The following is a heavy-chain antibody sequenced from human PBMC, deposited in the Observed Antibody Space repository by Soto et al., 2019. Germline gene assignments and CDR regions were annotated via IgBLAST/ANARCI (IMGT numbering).Heavy chain of an antibody. V-gene: IGHV3-30*03. Sequence: QVQLVESGGGVVQPGRSLRLSCAASGFPFTSYGMHWVREGPDKGLEWVAIISYDGSDKYYADSVKGRFTISRDNSKNTLYLQMISLTPEDTALYYCFGGQYYFDYRGQGTLVIVSS. CDR1: GFPFTSYG. CDR3: FGGQYYFDY. D-gene: IGHD3-10*01. J-gene: IGHJ4*02. CDR2: ISYDGSDK.